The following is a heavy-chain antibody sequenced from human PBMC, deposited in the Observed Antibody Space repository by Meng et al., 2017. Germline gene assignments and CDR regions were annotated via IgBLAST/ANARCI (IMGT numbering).Heavy chain of an antibody. D-gene: IGHD2-15*01. CDR3: AKDTHCSGGSCYPVH. J-gene: IGHJ1*01. CDR2: ISWNSGSI. V-gene: IGHV3-9*01. CDR1: GFTFDDYA. Sequence: EVKLVASGGGLVQPGRSLRLSWDASGFTFDDYAMHWVRQAPGKGLEWVSGISWNSGSIGYADSVKGRFTISRDNAKNSLYLQMNSLRAEDTALYYCAKDTHCSGGSCYPVHWGQGTLVTVSS.